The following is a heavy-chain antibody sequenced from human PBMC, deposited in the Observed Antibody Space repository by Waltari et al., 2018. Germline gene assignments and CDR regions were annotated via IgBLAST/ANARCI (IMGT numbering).Heavy chain of an antibody. D-gene: IGHD6-19*01. CDR2: IYPGDADT. CDR1: GYTFTSYW. J-gene: IGHJ3*02. V-gene: IGHV5-51*01. Sequence: ELQLVQSGAEVTKPGESLKISCNGSGYTFTSYWFGRVRPMPGKGLEWMGIIYPGDADTRYSPSFQGQVTISADKSISTAYLQWSSLKASDTAMYYCARRPEQWRNPPAFDIWGQGTMVTVSS. CDR3: ARRPEQWRNPPAFDI.